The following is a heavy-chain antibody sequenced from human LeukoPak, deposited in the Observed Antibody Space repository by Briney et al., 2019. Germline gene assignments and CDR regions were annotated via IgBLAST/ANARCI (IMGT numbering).Heavy chain of an antibody. CDR3: ARLVVVAATGGYYMDV. Sequence: GESLRLSCAASGFTFSDYYMSWIRQAPGKGLEWVSYISSSGSTIYYADSLKGRFPISRDNAKNTLYLQMNSLRAEDTAVYYCARLVVVAATGGYYMDVWGKGTTVTVSS. V-gene: IGHV3-11*01. D-gene: IGHD2-15*01. CDR2: ISSSGSTI. CDR1: GFTFSDYY. J-gene: IGHJ6*03.